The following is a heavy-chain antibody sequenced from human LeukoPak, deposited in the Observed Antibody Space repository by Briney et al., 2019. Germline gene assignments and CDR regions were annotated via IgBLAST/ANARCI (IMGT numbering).Heavy chain of an antibody. Sequence: PGGSLRLSCAASGFTFSSYEMNWVRQAPGKGLEYVSAISSDGGSTYYANSVKGRFTISRDNSKNMLYLQMGSLRAEDMAVYYCARWVSTSYDAFDIWGQGTMVTVSS. V-gene: IGHV3-64*01. D-gene: IGHD6-6*01. CDR2: ISSDGGST. CDR1: GFTFSSYE. J-gene: IGHJ3*02. CDR3: ARWVSTSYDAFDI.